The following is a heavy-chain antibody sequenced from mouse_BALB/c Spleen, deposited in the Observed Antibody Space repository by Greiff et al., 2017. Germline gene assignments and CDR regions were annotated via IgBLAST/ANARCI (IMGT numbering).Heavy chain of an antibody. D-gene: IGHD3-2*01. Sequence: VQLQQSGPQLVRPGASVKISCKASGYSFTSYWMHWVKRRPGQGLEWIGMIDPSDSETRLNQKFKDKATLTVDKSSSTAYMQLSSPTSEDSAVYYCARDSSGGAYWGQGTLVTVSA. V-gene: IGHV1S127*01. CDR3: ARDSSGGAY. J-gene: IGHJ3*01. CDR1: GYSFTSYW. CDR2: IDPSDSET.